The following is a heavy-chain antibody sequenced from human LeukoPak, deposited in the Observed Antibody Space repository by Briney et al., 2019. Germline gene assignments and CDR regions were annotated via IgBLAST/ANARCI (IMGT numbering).Heavy chain of an antibody. V-gene: IGHV4-39*07. CDR1: GGSISSSSYY. Sequence: PSETLSLTCTVSGGSISSSSYYWGWIRQPPGKGLEWIGSIYYSGSTNYNPSLKSRVTISVDTSKNQFSLKLSSVTAADTAVYYCARYCSTTSCYPTDFDYWGQGTLVTVSS. CDR2: IYYSGST. CDR3: ARYCSTTSCYPTDFDY. J-gene: IGHJ4*02. D-gene: IGHD2-2*01.